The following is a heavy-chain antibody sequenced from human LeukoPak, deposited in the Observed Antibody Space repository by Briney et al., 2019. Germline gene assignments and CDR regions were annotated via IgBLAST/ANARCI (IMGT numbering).Heavy chain of an antibody. V-gene: IGHV3-74*01. CDR3: AKDLGRYRNNFFDY. D-gene: IGHD1-26*01. Sequence: GGSLRLSCAASGFTFSAYWMHWVRQAPGKGLVWVSRLNTDGRDTRYADSVQGRFTISRDNAKNTLYLQMNSLRADDTAVYYCAKDLGRYRNNFFDYWGQGNLVTVSS. J-gene: IGHJ4*02. CDR1: GFTFSAYW. CDR2: LNTDGRDT.